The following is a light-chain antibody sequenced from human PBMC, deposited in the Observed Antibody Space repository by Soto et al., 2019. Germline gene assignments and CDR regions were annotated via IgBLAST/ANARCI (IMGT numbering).Light chain of an antibody. CDR1: SSNIGSNT. V-gene: IGLV1-44*01. Sequence: QSVLTQPPSASGTPGQRVTISCSGSSSNIGSNTVNWYQQLPGTAPKLLIYSNNQRPSGDPDRFSGSKSGTSASLAISGLQSEDEADYCCAAWDDSLNGIYVFGAGTKVTVL. CDR3: AAWDDSLNGIYV. J-gene: IGLJ1*01. CDR2: SNN.